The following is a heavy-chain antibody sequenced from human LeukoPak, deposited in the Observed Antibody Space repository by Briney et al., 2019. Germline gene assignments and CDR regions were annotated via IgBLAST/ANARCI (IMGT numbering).Heavy chain of an antibody. J-gene: IGHJ3*02. D-gene: IGHD3-3*01. CDR2: INSDGSST. CDR3: ARAPSGDFWSGYYRPAFDI. CDR1: GFTFSSYW. Sequence: GGSLRLSCAASGFTFSSYWMHRVRQAPGKGLVWVSRINSDGSSTSYADSVKGRFTISRDNAKNTLYLQMNSLRAEDTAVYYYARAPSGDFWSGYYRPAFDIWGQGTMVTVSS. V-gene: IGHV3-74*01.